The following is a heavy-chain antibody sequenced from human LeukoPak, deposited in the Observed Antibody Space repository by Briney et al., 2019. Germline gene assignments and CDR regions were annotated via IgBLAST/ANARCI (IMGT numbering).Heavy chain of an antibody. CDR1: GGTFSSYA. D-gene: IGHD1-26*01. V-gene: IGHV1-69*13. CDR3: ACSNSGSYSASDY. CDR2: IIPIFGTA. Sequence: SVKVSCKASGGTFSSYAISWVRQAPGEGVEWMGGIIPIFGTANYAQNLQGRVTITADESTSTAYMELSSLRSEDTAVYYCACSNSGSYSASDYWGQGTLVTVSS. J-gene: IGHJ4*02.